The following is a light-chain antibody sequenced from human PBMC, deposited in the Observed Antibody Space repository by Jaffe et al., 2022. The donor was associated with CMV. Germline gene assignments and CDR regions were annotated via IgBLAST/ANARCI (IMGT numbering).Light chain of an antibody. V-gene: IGKV3-20*01. CDR2: GAS. Sequence: IVLTQSPGTLSFSPGERATLSCRASQSVSSSYLAWYQQKPGQAPRLLIYGASNRAAGVPDRFSGSGSGTDFTLTISELEPEDFAVYYCQQYGSSPWSFGQGTKVEF. J-gene: IGKJ1*01. CDR1: QSVSSSY. CDR3: QQYGSSPWS.